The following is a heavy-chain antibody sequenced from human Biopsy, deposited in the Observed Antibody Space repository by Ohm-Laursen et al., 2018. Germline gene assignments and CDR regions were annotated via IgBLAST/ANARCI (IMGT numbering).Heavy chain of an antibody. CDR1: GFTFSTYE. V-gene: IGHV3-21*06. Sequence: SLRLSCAASGFTFSTYEMSWVRQAPGKGLEWVSSISASSSCIYYADSVKGRFTVSRDNTKNTLYLQMNSLRAADTAIYFCATELLPPGVGGPWLDSWGQGTPVTVSS. J-gene: IGHJ5*01. CDR3: ATELLPPGVGGPWLDS. D-gene: IGHD3-10*01. CDR2: ISASSSCI.